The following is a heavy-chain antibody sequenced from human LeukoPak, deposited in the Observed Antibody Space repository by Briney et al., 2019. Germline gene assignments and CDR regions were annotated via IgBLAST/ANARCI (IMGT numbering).Heavy chain of an antibody. J-gene: IGHJ6*03. CDR1: GGSISSYY. CDR2: IYYSGST. D-gene: IGHD6-19*01. V-gene: IGHV4-59*01. CDR3: ARVGSGLNYYYYYYMDV. Sequence: SETLSLTRTVSGGSISSYYWSWTRQPPGKGLEWIGYIYYSGSTNYNPSLKSRVTISVDTSKNQFSLKLSSVTAADTAVYYCARVGSGLNYYYYYYMDVWGKGTAVTVSS.